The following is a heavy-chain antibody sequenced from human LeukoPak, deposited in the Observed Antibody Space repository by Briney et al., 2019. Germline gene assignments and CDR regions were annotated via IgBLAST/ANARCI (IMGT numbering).Heavy chain of an antibody. J-gene: IGHJ3*02. CDR1: GFTFSSYW. Sequence: GGSLRLSCAASGFTFSSYWMNWGRQAPGKGLEWVANIKKDGSERYYVDSVKGRFTISRDNTKKSLYLQMNTLRAEATAVYYCARDLAGPPQEAFDIWGQGTMVTVSS. CDR2: IKKDGSER. V-gene: IGHV3-7*01. CDR3: ARDLAGPPQEAFDI.